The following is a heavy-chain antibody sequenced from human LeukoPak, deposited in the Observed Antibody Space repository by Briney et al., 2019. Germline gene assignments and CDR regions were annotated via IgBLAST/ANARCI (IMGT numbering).Heavy chain of an antibody. CDR3: ARDYYYDDSGQPVRLDY. J-gene: IGHJ4*02. V-gene: IGHV3-66*01. Sequence: PGGSLRLSCVASGFTVSSNYMSWVRQASGKGPEWLSVIYRGGTTYYAGSVKGRFTISRDDSKNTLYLQVNSLRAEDTAVYYCARDYYYDDSGQPVRLDYWGQGTLVTVSS. CDR2: IYRGGTT. D-gene: IGHD3-22*01. CDR1: GFTVSSNY.